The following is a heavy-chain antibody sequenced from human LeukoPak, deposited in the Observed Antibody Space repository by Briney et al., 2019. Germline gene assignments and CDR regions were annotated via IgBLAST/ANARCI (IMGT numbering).Heavy chain of an antibody. Sequence: SETLSLTCTVSGGSISSYYWSWIRQPPGKGLEWIGYTYYSGSTNYNPSLKSRVTISVDTSKNQFSLKLSSVTAADTAVYYCARDHQGTNDYWGQGTLVTVSS. J-gene: IGHJ4*02. CDR2: TYYSGST. V-gene: IGHV4-59*01. CDR1: GGSISSYY. D-gene: IGHD1-7*01. CDR3: ARDHQGTNDY.